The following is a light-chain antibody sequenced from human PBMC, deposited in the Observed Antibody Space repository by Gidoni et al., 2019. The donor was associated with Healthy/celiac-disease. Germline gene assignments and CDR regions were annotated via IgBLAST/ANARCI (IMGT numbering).Light chain of an antibody. Sequence: SNLAWYQQKPGQAPRLLIYGASTRATGIPARFSGSGSGTEFTLTISSLQSEDFAVYYCQQYNNWPPWTFGQGTKVEIK. J-gene: IGKJ1*01. CDR2: GAS. CDR3: QQYNNWPPWT. V-gene: IGKV3-15*01. CDR1: SN.